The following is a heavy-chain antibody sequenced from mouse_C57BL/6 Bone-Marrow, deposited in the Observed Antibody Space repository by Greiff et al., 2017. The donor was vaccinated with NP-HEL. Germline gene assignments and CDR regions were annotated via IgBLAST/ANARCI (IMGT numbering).Heavy chain of an antibody. CDR1: GYTFTSYW. V-gene: IGHV1-64*01. Sequence: QVQLKQPGAELVRPGSSVKLSCKASGYTFTSYWMHWVKQRPIQGLEWIGMIHPNSGSTNYNEKFKSKATLTVDKSSSTAYMQLSSLTSEDSAVYYCAMIYYGYDGYFDYWGQGTTLTVSS. CDR3: AMIYYGYDGYFDY. CDR2: IHPNSGST. D-gene: IGHD2-2*01. J-gene: IGHJ2*01.